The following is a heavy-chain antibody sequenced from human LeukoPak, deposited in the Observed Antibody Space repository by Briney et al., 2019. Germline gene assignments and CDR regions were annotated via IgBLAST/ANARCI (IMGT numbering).Heavy chain of an antibody. Sequence: ASVKVSCKASGYTFTGYYMNWVRQAPGQGRGWSGWINPTSGGTNYAHKFQGRVTITRDTSISTAYMELSRLRSDDTAVYYCARGDALRDWFDPWGQGTLVTVSS. V-gene: IGHV1-2*02. CDR2: INPTSGGT. J-gene: IGHJ5*02. CDR1: GYTFTGYY. D-gene: IGHD4-17*01. CDR3: ARGDALRDWFDP.